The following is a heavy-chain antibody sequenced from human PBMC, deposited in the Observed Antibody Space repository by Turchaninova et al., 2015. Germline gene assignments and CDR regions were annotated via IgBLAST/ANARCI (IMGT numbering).Heavy chain of an antibody. Sequence: QVQLVESGGGVVQPGWSLGLYCEGSGFTFSGYARHGGRQAPGKGLEWVAVISYDGSNKYYADSVKGRFTISRDNSKNTLYLQMNSLRAEDTAVYYCAREDSSGSPHWGQGTLVTVSS. CDR2: ISYDGSNK. V-gene: IGHV3-30*01. CDR1: GFTFSGYA. D-gene: IGHD3-22*01. J-gene: IGHJ4*02. CDR3: AREDSSGSPH.